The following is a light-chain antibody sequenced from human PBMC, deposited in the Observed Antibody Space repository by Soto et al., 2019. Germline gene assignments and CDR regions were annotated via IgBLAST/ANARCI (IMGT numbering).Light chain of an antibody. CDR3: QKYGDSSIT. CDR2: GAS. CDR1: QSVSSTY. Sequence: EIVLTQSPGTLSLSPGERATLSCRASQSVSSTYLAWYQQKPGQAPRLLIYGASTRATDIPDRFSGSGSGMDFALTISRLEPEDSAVYYCQKYGDSSITFGQGTRLEIK. V-gene: IGKV3-20*01. J-gene: IGKJ5*01.